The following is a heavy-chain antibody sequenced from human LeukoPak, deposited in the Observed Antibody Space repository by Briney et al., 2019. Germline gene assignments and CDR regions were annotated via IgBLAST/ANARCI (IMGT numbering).Heavy chain of an antibody. Sequence: GGSLRLSCAASGFTFSSYWMHWVRHAPAKGLVWVSRINSDGSGTSYEDSVKGRFTISRDNAKNTLYLQMNSLRAEDTAVYYCARGYYDRSGYSPDYWGQGTLVTVSS. J-gene: IGHJ4*02. V-gene: IGHV3-74*01. CDR3: ARGYYDRSGYSPDY. D-gene: IGHD3-22*01. CDR1: GFTFSSYW. CDR2: INSDGSGT.